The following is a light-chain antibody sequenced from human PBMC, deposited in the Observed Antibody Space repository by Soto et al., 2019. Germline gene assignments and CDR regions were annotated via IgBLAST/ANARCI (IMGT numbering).Light chain of an antibody. J-gene: IGLJ2*01. CDR1: SSDVGNYNL. V-gene: IGLV2-23*01. CDR2: EGN. CDR3: CSYAGSSTI. Sequence: QSALTQPASVSGSPGQSITISCTGTSSDVGNYNLVSWYQQNTGKAPKLMIYEGNKRPSGVSNRFSGSKSGNTASLTISGLQAEDEADYYCCSYAGSSTIFGGGTQLSVL.